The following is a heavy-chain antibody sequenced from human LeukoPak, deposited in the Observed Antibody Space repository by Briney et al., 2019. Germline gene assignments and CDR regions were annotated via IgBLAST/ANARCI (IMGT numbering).Heavy chain of an antibody. V-gene: IGHV3-11*01. J-gene: IGHJ3*02. CDR1: GFTFSDYY. Sequence: PGGSLRLSCAASGFTFSDYYMSWIRQAPGKGLEWVSYISSSGSTIYYADSVKGRFAISRDNAKNSLYLRMNSLRAEDTAVYYCARDLTMMSAFDIWGQGTMVTVSS. D-gene: IGHD3-22*01. CDR3: ARDLTMMSAFDI. CDR2: ISSSGSTI.